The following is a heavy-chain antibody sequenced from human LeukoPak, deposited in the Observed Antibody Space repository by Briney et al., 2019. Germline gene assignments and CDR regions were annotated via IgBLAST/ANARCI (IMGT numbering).Heavy chain of an antibody. Sequence: NPNSGNTGYAQKFQGRVTMTRNTSISTAYMELSSLRSEDTAVYYCAALPVDYGDYVFDYWGQGTLVTVSS. J-gene: IGHJ4*02. D-gene: IGHD4-17*01. CDR2: NPNSGNT. V-gene: IGHV1-8*01. CDR3: AALPVDYGDYVFDY.